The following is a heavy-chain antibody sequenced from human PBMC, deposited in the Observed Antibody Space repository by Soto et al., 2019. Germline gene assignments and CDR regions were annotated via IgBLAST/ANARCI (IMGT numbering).Heavy chain of an antibody. Sequence: PSETLSLTCAVAGGSISSSNLWSWVRQPPGKGLEWIGEIYHSGSTNYNPSLKSRVTISVDKSKNQFSLKLSSVTAADTAVYYCARDLVLEMATQPWGQGTLVTVSS. CDR2: IYHSGST. J-gene: IGHJ5*02. V-gene: IGHV4-4*02. CDR1: GGSISSSNL. D-gene: IGHD5-12*01. CDR3: ARDLVLEMATQP.